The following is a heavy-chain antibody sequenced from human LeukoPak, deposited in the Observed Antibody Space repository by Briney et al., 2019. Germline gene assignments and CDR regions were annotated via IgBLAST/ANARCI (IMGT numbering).Heavy chain of an antibody. CDR2: INHSGST. J-gene: IGHJ6*03. V-gene: IGHV4-34*01. Sequence: SETLSLTCTVSGGSISSYYWSWIRQPPGKGLEWIGEINHSGSTNYNPSLKSRVTISVDTSKNQFSLKLSSVTAADTAVYYCARGLRQPRHYYYYMDVWGKGTTVTVSS. CDR3: ARGLRQPRHYYYYMDV. D-gene: IGHD1-1*01. CDR1: GGSISSYY.